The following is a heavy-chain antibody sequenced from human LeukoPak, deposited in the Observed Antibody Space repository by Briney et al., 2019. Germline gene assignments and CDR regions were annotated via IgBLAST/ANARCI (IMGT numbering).Heavy chain of an antibody. J-gene: IGHJ4*02. CDR3: ARIVVSSGWSD. V-gene: IGHV2-70*04. CDR2: IDWDDDK. CDR1: GFSLTTRGAG. D-gene: IGHD6-19*01. Sequence: SGPTLVNPTPTLTLTFTCSGFSLTTRGAGVNWIRQPPVKALEWLARIDWDDDKFYSTSLKTRLTISKDTSKNQGVHTMTNMYPVDTATYYCARIVVSSGWSDWGQGTLVTVSS.